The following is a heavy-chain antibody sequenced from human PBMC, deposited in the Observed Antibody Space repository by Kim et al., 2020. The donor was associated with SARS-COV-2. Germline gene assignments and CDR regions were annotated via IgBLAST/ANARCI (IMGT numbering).Heavy chain of an antibody. CDR1: GYTFTSYY. CDR2: INPSGGST. J-gene: IGHJ6*02. Sequence: ASVKVSCKASGYTFTSYYMHWVRQAPGQGLEWMGIINPSGGSTSYAQKFQGRVTMTRDTSTSTVYMELSSLRSEDTAVYYCARDLPTPTSLSPYYDFWIGHQGRVDGMDVWGQRTTVTVSS. D-gene: IGHD3-3*01. CDR3: ARDLPTPTSLSPYYDFWIGHQGRVDGMDV. V-gene: IGHV1-46*01.